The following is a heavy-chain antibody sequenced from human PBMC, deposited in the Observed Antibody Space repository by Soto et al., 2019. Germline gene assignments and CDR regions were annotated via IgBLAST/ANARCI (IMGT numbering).Heavy chain of an antibody. Sequence: SGPTLVNPTQTLTLTCIFSSFSLGTSGVGVGWIRQPPGKALEWLGFIYWNDDKRYSPSLKSRLTITKDTSKNQVVLTMTNMDPGDTATYDCAKSGSSGWYGWFDPWGQGTLVTVSS. D-gene: IGHD6-19*01. CDR3: AKSGSSGWYGWFDP. CDR2: IYWNDDK. CDR1: SFSLGTSGVG. J-gene: IGHJ5*02. V-gene: IGHV2-5*01.